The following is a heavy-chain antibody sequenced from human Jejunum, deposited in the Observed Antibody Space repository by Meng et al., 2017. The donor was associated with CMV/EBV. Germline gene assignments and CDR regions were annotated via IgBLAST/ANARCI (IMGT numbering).Heavy chain of an antibody. V-gene: IGHV4-34*01. D-gene: IGHD2-2*01. CDR1: GASFGEPF. J-gene: IGHJ4*02. CDR2: INHSGGT. Sequence: AVYGASFGEPFWSWIPQPPGKGLEWIGEINHSGGTNYNPSLKSRVTISVDTSKTQFSLKLTSATAADTAVYYCARELVPAVPFDFWGQGTRVTVSS. CDR3: ARELVPAVPFDF.